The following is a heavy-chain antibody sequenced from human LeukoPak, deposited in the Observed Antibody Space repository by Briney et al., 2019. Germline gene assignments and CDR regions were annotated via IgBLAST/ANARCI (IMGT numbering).Heavy chain of an antibody. CDR3: ARRPPYSGSYSWFDY. Sequence: ASVKVSCKASGYTFTSYYMHWVRQAPGQGLEWMGIINPSGGSTSYAQKFQGRVTMTRDTSTSTVYMELSSPRSEDTAVYYCARRPPYSGSYSWFDYWGQGTLVTVSP. CDR2: INPSGGST. J-gene: IGHJ4*02. CDR1: GYTFTSYY. V-gene: IGHV1-46*01. D-gene: IGHD1-26*01.